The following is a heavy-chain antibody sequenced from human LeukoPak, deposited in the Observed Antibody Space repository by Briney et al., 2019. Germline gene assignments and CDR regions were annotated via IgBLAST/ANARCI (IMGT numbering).Heavy chain of an antibody. J-gene: IGHJ4*02. V-gene: IGHV4-34*01. D-gene: IGHD6-19*01. Sequence: PSETLSLTCAVYGGSFSGYYWSWIRQPPGKGLEWIGEINHSGSTNYNPSLKSRVTISVDTSKNQFSLKLSSVTAADTAVYCCARGRSSGWSVWGQGTLVTVSS. CDR1: GGSFSGYY. CDR2: INHSGST. CDR3: ARGRSSGWSV.